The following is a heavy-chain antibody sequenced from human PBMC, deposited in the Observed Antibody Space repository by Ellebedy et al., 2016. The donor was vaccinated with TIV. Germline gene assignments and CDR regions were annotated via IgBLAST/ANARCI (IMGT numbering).Heavy chain of an antibody. D-gene: IGHD1-1*01. J-gene: IGHJ4*02. V-gene: IGHV3-74*01. CDR3: ARGNDQYYFDY. Sequence: GESLKISCAAPGFTFNRHWIHWVRQAPGKGLVWVSRINSDGSSTNYADSVKGRLTISRDNAKNTLYLEMNSLRVEDTAVYYCARGNDQYYFDYWGQGTLVTVSS. CDR2: INSDGSST. CDR1: GFTFNRHW.